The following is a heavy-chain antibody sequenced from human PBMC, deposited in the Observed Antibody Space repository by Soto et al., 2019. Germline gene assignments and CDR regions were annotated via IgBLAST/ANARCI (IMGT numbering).Heavy chain of an antibody. Sequence: PSETLSLTCTVSGGSISSYYWSWIRQPPGKGLEWIGYIYYSGSTNYNPSLKSRVTISVDTSKNQFSLKLSSVTAADTAVYYCARGVRLSDPIDLWGQGTLVTVSS. V-gene: IGHV4-59*01. CDR1: GGSISSYY. J-gene: IGHJ5*02. D-gene: IGHD2-21*02. CDR2: IYYSGST. CDR3: ARGVRLSDPIDL.